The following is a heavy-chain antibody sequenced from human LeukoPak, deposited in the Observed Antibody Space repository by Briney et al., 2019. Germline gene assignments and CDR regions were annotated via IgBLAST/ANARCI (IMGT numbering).Heavy chain of an antibody. V-gene: IGHV3-11*01. Sequence: AGGSLRLSCAASGFTFSDYHMSWIRQASGKGLEWVSYISSSGGTISYADSVKGRFTISRDNAKKSLYLQTNSLRAEDTAVYYCARGPVSSSGFFGYWGQGTLVTVSS. CDR1: GFTFSDYH. J-gene: IGHJ4*02. CDR2: ISSSGGTI. D-gene: IGHD6-19*01. CDR3: ARGPVSSSGFFGY.